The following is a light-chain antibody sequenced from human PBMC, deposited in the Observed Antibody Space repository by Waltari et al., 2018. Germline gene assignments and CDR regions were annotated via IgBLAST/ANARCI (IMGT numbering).Light chain of an antibody. CDR1: RSLLNSNGYTY. CDR3: MQPLETPWT. CDR2: SGS. J-gene: IGKJ1*01. Sequence: EIVLTQSPLSLPVIPGAPASISCTSSRSLLNSNGYTYLDWYVQKPGQSPHLLIYSGSNRASGVPDRFTGSGSGTDFTLKISRVEAEDVGVYYCMQPLETPWTFGQGTKVEMK. V-gene: IGKV2-28*01.